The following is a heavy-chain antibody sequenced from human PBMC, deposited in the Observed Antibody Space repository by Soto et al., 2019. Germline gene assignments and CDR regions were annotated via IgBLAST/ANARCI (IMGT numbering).Heavy chain of an antibody. CDR1: GFTFSSYA. CDR2: IIGSGGNT. Sequence: EVQLLESGGGLVQPGGSLRLSCAASGFTFSSYAMSWVRQAPGKGLEWVSAIIGSGGNTYHADSVKGRFTISRDNSKNTLSLQMNSLRADDTAVYYCAEVSWTYYKFQYLDYLGQGTLVTVSS. V-gene: IGHV3-23*01. CDR3: AEVSWTYYKFQYLDY. D-gene: IGHD3-10*01. J-gene: IGHJ4*02.